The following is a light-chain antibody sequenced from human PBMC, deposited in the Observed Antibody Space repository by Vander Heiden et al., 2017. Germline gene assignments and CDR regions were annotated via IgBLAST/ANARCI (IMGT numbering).Light chain of an antibody. CDR2: AAS. Sequence: IPLTQSPSSLSASVGDRVTITCRASQGITTYLAWYQQKPGKAPKLLIYAASFLQAGVPSRFSGSGYGTDFTLTINSLQPDDFATYYCQQLNGFRTFGQGTKVEIK. V-gene: IGKV1-9*01. CDR1: QGITTY. J-gene: IGKJ1*01. CDR3: QQLNGFRT.